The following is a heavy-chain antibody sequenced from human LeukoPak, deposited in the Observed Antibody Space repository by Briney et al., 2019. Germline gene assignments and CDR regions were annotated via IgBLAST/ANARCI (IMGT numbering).Heavy chain of an antibody. D-gene: IGHD2-2*01. CDR2: TRNKADTYTT. V-gene: IGHV3-72*01. CDR1: GFTFSDHY. Sequence: GGSLRLSCAASGFTFSDHYMDWVRQAPGKGLEWVGRTRNKADTYTTHYAASVEGRFTISRDDSKNSLYLQMNSLKTEDTAVYYCAHLGGVVTATTDFGYWGQGTLVTVSS. CDR3: AHLGGVVTATTDFGY. J-gene: IGHJ4*02.